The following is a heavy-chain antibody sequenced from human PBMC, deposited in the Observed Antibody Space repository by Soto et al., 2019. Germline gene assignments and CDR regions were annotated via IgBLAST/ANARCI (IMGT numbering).Heavy chain of an antibody. CDR1: GGSINSGSYY. Sequence: QLHLQESGPGLVKPSETLPLTCAVSGGSINSGSYYWGWVLQPPGKGLEWIASIYYSGSTNYNPSFKTRVTIYVDTSKIQLSLKLTSVTAADTAVYYCARHGGSGWYEDSWFDPWGQGTLVTVSS. CDR3: ARHGGSGWYEDSWFDP. CDR2: IYYSGST. D-gene: IGHD6-19*01. V-gene: IGHV4-39*01. J-gene: IGHJ5*02.